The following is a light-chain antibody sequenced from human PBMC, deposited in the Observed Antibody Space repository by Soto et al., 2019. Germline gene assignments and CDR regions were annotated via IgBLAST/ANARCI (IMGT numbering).Light chain of an antibody. CDR1: SSNIGNNA. J-gene: IGLJ1*01. CDR2: YDN. Sequence: QSVLTQPPSVSDAPRQRVTISCSGSSSNIGNNAVNWYQQLPGKAPKLLMFYDNLLPSGVSDRFSGSKSGTSASLAISGLQSEDEADYYCAAWDDSLNGYVFGTGTNLTVL. CDR3: AAWDDSLNGYV. V-gene: IGLV1-36*01.